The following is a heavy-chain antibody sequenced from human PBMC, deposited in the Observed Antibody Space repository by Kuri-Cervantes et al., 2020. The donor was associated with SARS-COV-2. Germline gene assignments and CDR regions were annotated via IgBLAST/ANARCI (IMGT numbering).Heavy chain of an antibody. CDR2: IRGKANNYAT. Sequence: GESLKISCEVSGFLFSASAIHWVRQASGKGLEWVGRIRGKANNYATAYVASVKGRFTISRDDTKNMAYLQMNSPKTEDTAVYYCTTLIDYWGQGTLVTVSS. CDR1: GFLFSASA. J-gene: IGHJ4*02. CDR3: TTLIDY. V-gene: IGHV3-73*01.